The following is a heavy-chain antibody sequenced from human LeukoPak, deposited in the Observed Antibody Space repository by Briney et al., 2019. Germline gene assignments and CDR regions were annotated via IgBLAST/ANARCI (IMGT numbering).Heavy chain of an antibody. J-gene: IGHJ3*02. D-gene: IGHD4-17*01. CDR1: GGSISSSSYY. V-gene: IGHV4-61*02. CDR2: IYTSGST. CDR3: ARDGDYGDYVAFDI. Sequence: SETLSLTCTVSGGSISSSSYYWSWIRQPAGKGLEWIGRIYTSGSTNYNPSLKSRVTMSVDTSKNQFSLKLSSVTAADTAVYYCARDGDYGDYVAFDIWGQGTMVTVSS.